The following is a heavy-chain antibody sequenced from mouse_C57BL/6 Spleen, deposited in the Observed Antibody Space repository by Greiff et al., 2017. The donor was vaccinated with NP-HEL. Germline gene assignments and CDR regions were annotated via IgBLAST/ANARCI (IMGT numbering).Heavy chain of an antibody. Sequence: QVQLQQSGAELVKPGASVKLSCKASGFTFTEYTIHWVKQRSGQGLEWIGWFYPGSGSIKYNEKFKDKATLTADKSSSTVYMELSRLTSEDSAVYFCARHGGDSNYEGNYFDYWGQGTTLTVSS. D-gene: IGHD2-5*01. CDR3: ARHGGDSNYEGNYFDY. J-gene: IGHJ2*01. CDR1: GFTFTEYT. CDR2: FYPGSGSI. V-gene: IGHV1-62-2*01.